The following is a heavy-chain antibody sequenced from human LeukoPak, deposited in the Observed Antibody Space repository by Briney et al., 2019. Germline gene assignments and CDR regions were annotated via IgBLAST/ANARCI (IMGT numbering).Heavy chain of an antibody. J-gene: IGHJ5*02. Sequence: AASVKVSCKASGGTFSSYAISWVRQAPGQGLEWMGRIIPILGIANYARKFQGRVTITADKSTSTAYMELSSLRSEDTAVYYCARAPPGRDSSGYYYSTSWFDPWGQGTLVTVSS. CDR2: IIPILGIA. CDR1: GGTFSSYA. CDR3: ARAPPGRDSSGYYYSTSWFDP. D-gene: IGHD3-22*01. V-gene: IGHV1-69*04.